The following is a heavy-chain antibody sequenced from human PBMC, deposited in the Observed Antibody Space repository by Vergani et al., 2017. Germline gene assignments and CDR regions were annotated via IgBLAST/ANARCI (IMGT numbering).Heavy chain of an antibody. J-gene: IGHJ3*02. V-gene: IGHV4-39*01. CDR1: GMSISNNNYY. CDR2: IYDSRNN. Sequence: QLHLQESGPRLVKPSETLSLTCSLSGMSISNNNYYWGWIRQPPGKGLEWIGSIYDSRNNNYSPSLKSRFSISVDTSKKQFSLNLTSVTAAGTAVYYCARHLRQLARNDIFDIWGHGTLVTVSS. CDR3: ARHLRQLARNDIFDI. D-gene: IGHD1-14*01.